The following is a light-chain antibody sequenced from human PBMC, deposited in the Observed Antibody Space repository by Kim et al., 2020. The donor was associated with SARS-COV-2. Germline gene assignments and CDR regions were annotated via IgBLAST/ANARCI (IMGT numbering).Light chain of an antibody. CDR3: KQYGGSPPIT. J-gene: IGKJ5*01. CDR2: GAS. CDR1: QTISPIK. Sequence: PGERATLSCRARQTISPIKLAWYQQKPGQTPRLLMYGASTRATGVPDRFSGRGSETDFTLTISRLETEDFAVFYCKQYGGSPPITFGQGTRLEIK. V-gene: IGKV3-20*01.